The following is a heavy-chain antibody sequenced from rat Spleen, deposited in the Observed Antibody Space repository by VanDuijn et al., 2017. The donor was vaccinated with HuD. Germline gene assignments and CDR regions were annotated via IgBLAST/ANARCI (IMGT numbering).Heavy chain of an antibody. Sequence: EVQLVESGGGLVQPGRSLKLSCAASEFTFSDYYMAWVRQAPTKGLEWVASISYDGGSTYYRDSVKGRFTVSRDNAKSTLYLQMDSLRSEDTATYYWASRNYGRDYWGQGTLVTVSS. V-gene: IGHV5-20*01. CDR3: ASRNYGRDY. CDR1: EFTFSDYY. CDR2: ISYDGGST. J-gene: IGHJ3*01. D-gene: IGHD1-11*01.